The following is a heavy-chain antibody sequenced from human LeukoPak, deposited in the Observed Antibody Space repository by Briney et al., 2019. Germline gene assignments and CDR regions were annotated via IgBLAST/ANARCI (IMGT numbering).Heavy chain of an antibody. V-gene: IGHV1-2*02. CDR2: INPNSGGT. J-gene: IGHJ6*03. CDR1: GYTFTGYY. Sequence: ASVKVSCKASGYTFTGYYMHWVRQAPGQGLEWMGWINPNSGGTNYAQKFQGRVTMTRDTSISTAYMELSRLRSDDTAVYYCARDGGYCSGSSCYGREMMYYYYYYMDGWGKGTTVTIPS. CDR3: ARDGGYCSGSSCYGREMMYYYYYYMDG. D-gene: IGHD2-15*01.